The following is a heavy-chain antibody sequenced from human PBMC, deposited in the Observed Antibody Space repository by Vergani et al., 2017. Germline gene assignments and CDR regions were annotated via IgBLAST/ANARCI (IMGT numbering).Heavy chain of an antibody. CDR3: ARARYAVRAPRVGWFDP. V-gene: IGHV3-53*01. D-gene: IGHD3-10*01. CDR1: GFTVSSNY. Sequence: EVQLVESGGGLIQPGGSLRLSCAASGFTVSSNYMSWVRQAPGKGLEWVSVIYSGGSTYYADSVKGRFTISRDNSKNTLYLQMNSLRAEDTAVYYCARARYAVRAPRVGWFDPWGQGTLVTVSS. J-gene: IGHJ5*02. CDR2: IYSGGST.